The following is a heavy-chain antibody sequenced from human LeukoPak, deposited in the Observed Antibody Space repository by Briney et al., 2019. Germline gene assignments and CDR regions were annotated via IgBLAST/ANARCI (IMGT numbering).Heavy chain of an antibody. J-gene: IGHJ4*02. D-gene: IGHD3-10*01. CDR2: IYYSGST. V-gene: IGHV4-59*08. CDR1: GGSISSYF. CDR3: ARIPDGITMGFDY. Sequence: SETLSLTCTVSGGSISSYFWSWIRQPPGKGLEWIGYIYYSGSTNYNPSLKSRVTMSVDTSKNQFSLKLSSVTAADTAVYYCARIPDGITMGFDYWGQGTLVTVSS.